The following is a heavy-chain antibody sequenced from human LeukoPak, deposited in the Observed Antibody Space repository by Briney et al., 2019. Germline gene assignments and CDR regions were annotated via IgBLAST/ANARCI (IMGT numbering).Heavy chain of an antibody. Sequence: ASVKVSCKASGYTFTSYGISWVRQAPGQGLEWMGWIGPYNANTNYAQKLQGRVTMTTDTSTSTDYMELRSLRYDDAAMYYCARDHYDSSGYYYFDYWGQGTLVTVSS. CDR2: IGPYNANT. D-gene: IGHD3-22*01. CDR1: GYTFTSYG. J-gene: IGHJ4*02. CDR3: ARDHYDSSGYYYFDY. V-gene: IGHV1-18*01.